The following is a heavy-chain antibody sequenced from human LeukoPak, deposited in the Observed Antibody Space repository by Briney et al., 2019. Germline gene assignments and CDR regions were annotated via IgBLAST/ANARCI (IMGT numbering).Heavy chain of an antibody. V-gene: IGHV3-20*04. CDR3: ARDLYGGNQFDY. D-gene: IGHD4-23*01. CDR1: GFTLDDYG. CDR2: INWNGGST. J-gene: IGHJ4*02. Sequence: GGPLRLSCAPSGFTLDDYGMSWVPQAPRKGVEWVSGINWNGGSTGYADSVKGRFTISRDNAKNSLYLQMNSLRAEDTALYYCARDLYGGNQFDYWGQGTLVTVSS.